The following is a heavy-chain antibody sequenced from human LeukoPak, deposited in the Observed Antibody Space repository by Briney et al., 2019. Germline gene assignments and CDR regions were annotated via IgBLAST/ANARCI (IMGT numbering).Heavy chain of an antibody. CDR2: ISGSGGST. CDR1: GFTFSSYA. V-gene: IGHV3-23*01. CDR3: AKAIVLVPDAIDY. Sequence: GGSLRLSCAASGFTFSSYAMSWVRQAPGKGLEWVSSISGSGGSTHYADSVKGRFTISRDNSKNTLYLQMNSLRAEDTAVHYCAKAIVLVPDAIDYWGQGTLVTVSS. D-gene: IGHD2-2*01. J-gene: IGHJ4*02.